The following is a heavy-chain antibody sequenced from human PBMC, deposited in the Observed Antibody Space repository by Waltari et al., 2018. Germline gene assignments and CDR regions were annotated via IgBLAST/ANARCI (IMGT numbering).Heavy chain of an antibody. D-gene: IGHD2-2*01. Sequence: QVQLVQSGAEVKKPGSSVKVSCKASGGTFSSYAISWVRQAPGQGLEWMGGVSPIVGTANYAHKFQGRGTMTADESTSTAYMELSSLRSEDTAVYYCARDKLGYCSSTSCYGAGIWGQGTMVTVSS. J-gene: IGHJ3*02. V-gene: IGHV1-69*01. CDR3: ARDKLGYCSSTSCYGAGI. CDR1: GGTFSSYA. CDR2: VSPIVGTA.